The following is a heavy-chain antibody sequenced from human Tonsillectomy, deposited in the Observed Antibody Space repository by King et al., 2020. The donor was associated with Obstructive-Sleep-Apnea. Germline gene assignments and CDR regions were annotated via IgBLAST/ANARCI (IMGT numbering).Heavy chain of an antibody. CDR2: IDWDDDK. D-gene: IGHD3-10*01. CDR3: ARMGRLWFGESLFDYGLDV. Sequence: VTLKESGPALVKPPQTLTLTCAFSGFSLSTSGMCVNWIRQPPGKALEWLARIDWDDDKYYSTSLKTRLTISKDTSKNQVVLTMTNMDPVDIATYYCARMGRLWFGESLFDYGLDVWGQGTTVTVSS. CDR1: GFSLSTSGMC. V-gene: IGHV2-70*11. J-gene: IGHJ6*02.